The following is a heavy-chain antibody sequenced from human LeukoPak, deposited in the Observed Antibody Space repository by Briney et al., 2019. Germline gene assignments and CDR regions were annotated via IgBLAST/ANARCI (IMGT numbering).Heavy chain of an antibody. J-gene: IGHJ4*02. D-gene: IGHD6-13*01. CDR3: ARGRYVTTRGGAAAGFLDY. CDR1: GGSFSGHY. Sequence: SETLSLTCAVSGGSFSGHYWNWIRQPPGKGLEWIGEINHGGSTNYNPSLKSRVTISVDTSQNQFSLRLSPVTAADTAVYYCARGRYVTTRGGAAAGFLDYWGQGTLVTVST. CDR2: INHGGST. V-gene: IGHV4-34*01.